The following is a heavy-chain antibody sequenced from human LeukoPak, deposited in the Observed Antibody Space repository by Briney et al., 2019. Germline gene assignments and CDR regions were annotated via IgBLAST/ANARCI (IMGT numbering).Heavy chain of an antibody. CDR3: ARGSRRSYFDY. Sequence: SETLSLTCTVSNGSVSPYYWSWIRQPAGQGLEWIGRIYITGSTTYSPSLKSRVTMSIDTSKNQFSLNLSSMTAADTAVYFCARGSRRSYFDYWGPGALVTVSS. V-gene: IGHV4-4*07. CDR2: IYITGST. CDR1: NGSVSPYY. J-gene: IGHJ4*02.